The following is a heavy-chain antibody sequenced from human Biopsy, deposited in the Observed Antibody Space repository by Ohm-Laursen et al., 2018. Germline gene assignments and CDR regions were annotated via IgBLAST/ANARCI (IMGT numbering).Heavy chain of an antibody. D-gene: IGHD3-10*01. CDR2: INDSGRT. V-gene: IGHV4-34*01. CDR3: ARGTNYYGSGRNRHWFDP. Sequence: TLSLTCGAYGGSFSGYYCSWIRQPPGRGLEGIGEINDSGRTNYNPSLRRRVTFSLERSKNQFSLKLSSVTAADTAVYYCARGTNYYGSGRNRHWFDPWGQGTQVTVSS. CDR1: GGSFSGYY. J-gene: IGHJ5*02.